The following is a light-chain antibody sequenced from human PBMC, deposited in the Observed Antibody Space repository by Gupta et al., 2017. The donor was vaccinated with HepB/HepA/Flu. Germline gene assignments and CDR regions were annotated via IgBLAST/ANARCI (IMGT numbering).Light chain of an antibody. CDR2: DAS. Sequence: DMVLIQSPATLSLSPGERATLSCRASQIVSTYFAWYQQKPGQAPRLLIYDASNRATGIPARFSGSGSATDFTLTISSLEPEDFAVYYCQQHNNWPRTFGQGTKVEI. J-gene: IGKJ1*01. CDR3: QQHNNWPRT. CDR1: QIVSTY. V-gene: IGKV3-11*01.